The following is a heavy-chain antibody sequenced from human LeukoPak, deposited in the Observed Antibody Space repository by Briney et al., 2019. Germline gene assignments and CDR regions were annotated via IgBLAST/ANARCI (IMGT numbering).Heavy chain of an antibody. D-gene: IGHD1/OR15-1a*01. J-gene: IGHJ4*02. Sequence: PGGSPRLSCAASGFTFSPYAMHWVRQAPGKGLEWVSFISYDGSNEYYADSVKGRFTISRDNSKNTLYLQMNSLRAEDTAVYYCAREEQYYFDYWGQGTLVTVSS. CDR1: GFTFSPYA. CDR2: ISYDGSNE. V-gene: IGHV3-30*04. CDR3: AREEQYYFDY.